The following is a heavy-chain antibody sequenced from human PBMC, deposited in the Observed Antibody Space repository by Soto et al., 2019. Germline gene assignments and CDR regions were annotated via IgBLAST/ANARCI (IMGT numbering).Heavy chain of an antibody. D-gene: IGHD4-17*01. CDR3: AKDQGHDYGDYGH. V-gene: IGHV3-23*01. CDR1: GFTFSSFA. Sequence: GGSLRLSCAASGFTFSSFAMSWVRQAPGKGLEWVSAINGGGGSTYYADSVKGRFTISRDSSKNTLYLQMNSLRAEDTAVYYCAKDQGHDYGDYGHWGQGTLVTVSS. J-gene: IGHJ4*02. CDR2: INGGGGST.